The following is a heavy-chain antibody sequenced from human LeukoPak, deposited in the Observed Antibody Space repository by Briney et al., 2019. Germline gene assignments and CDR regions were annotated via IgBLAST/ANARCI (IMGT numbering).Heavy chain of an antibody. J-gene: IGHJ4*02. CDR1: IFTFNNYW. V-gene: IGHV3-7*03. CDR2: IKQDGSEK. D-gene: IGHD2-15*01. CDR3: ARDGGYCSGGTCYSTY. Sequence: PGGSLRLSCAASIFTFNNYWMTWVRQAPGKGLEWVASIKQDGSEKYYMDSVKGRFIISRDNAKNSLYLQMNSLRVEDTAVYYCARDGGYCSGGTCYSTYWGQGTLVTVSS.